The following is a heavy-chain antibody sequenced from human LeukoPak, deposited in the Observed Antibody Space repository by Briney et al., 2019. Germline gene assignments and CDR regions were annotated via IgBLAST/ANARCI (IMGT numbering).Heavy chain of an antibody. CDR2: ISSSGGTI. CDR1: GFTFSGYQ. D-gene: IGHD3-10*01. J-gene: IGHJ3*02. V-gene: IGHV3-11*01. CDR3: ARDEYYYGSGADI. Sequence: PGGSLRLSCAASGFTFSGYQMNWIRQAPGKGLEWVSYISSSGGTISYADSVKGRFTISRDNAKNSLYLQMNSLRAEDTAVYYCARDEYYYGSGADIWGQGTMVTVSS.